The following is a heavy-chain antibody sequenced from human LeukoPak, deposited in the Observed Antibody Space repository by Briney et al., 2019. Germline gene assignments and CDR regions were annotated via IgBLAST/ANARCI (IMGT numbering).Heavy chain of an antibody. CDR3: ASPLAAAGSFDY. Sequence: GGSLRLSCAASGFTFSSYSMNWVRQAPGKGLEWVSSISSSSSYIYYADSVKGRFTISRDNAKNSLYLQMNGLRAEDTAVYYCASPLAAAGSFDYWGQGTLVTVSS. D-gene: IGHD6-13*01. V-gene: IGHV3-21*01. CDR1: GFTFSSYS. J-gene: IGHJ4*02. CDR2: ISSSSSYI.